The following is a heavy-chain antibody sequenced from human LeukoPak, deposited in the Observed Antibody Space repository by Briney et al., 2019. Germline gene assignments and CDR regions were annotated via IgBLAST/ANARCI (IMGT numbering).Heavy chain of an antibody. Sequence: SETLSLTCTVSGGSISSYYWSWIRQPPGKGLEWIGYIYYSGSTNYNPSLKSRVTISVDTSKNQFSLKLSSVTAADTAVYYCAKSWFELYYFDYWGQGTLVTVSS. V-gene: IGHV4-59*01. D-gene: IGHD3-10*01. CDR1: GGSISSYY. CDR2: IYYSGST. CDR3: AKSWFELYYFDY. J-gene: IGHJ4*02.